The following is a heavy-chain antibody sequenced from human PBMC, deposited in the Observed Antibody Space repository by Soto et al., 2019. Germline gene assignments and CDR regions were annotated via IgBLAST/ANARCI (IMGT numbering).Heavy chain of an antibody. Sequence: SSETLSVTWTFSCGSINSAVNSWGWVPQSPGKGLEWIGYSSHSGSSYYNPSLQSRVTISVDRSKAQFYLTLTSVTAADTAVHFSARARSYDWCFDLWGLGTTVTVSS. CDR1: CGSINSAVNS. V-gene: IGHV4-30-2*06. D-gene: IGHD3-9*01. J-gene: IGHJ4*02. CDR2: SSHSGSS. CDR3: ARARSYDWCFDL.